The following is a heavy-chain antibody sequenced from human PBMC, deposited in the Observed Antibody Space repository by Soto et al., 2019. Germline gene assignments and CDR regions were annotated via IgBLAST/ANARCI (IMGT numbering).Heavy chain of an antibody. CDR1: GFTFSYYW. CDR3: ARGDRGAFDL. Sequence: EVRLVESEGGLVQPGGSLSLSCAASGFTFSYYWMHWVRQAPGQGLLWVSRIHSDGSSTTYADSVKGRFTISRDNAKHTVSLQMTSLRVEDTGVYFCARGDRGAFDLWGQGTMVTVSS. D-gene: IGHD2-21*02. CDR2: IHSDGSST. J-gene: IGHJ3*01. V-gene: IGHV3-74*01.